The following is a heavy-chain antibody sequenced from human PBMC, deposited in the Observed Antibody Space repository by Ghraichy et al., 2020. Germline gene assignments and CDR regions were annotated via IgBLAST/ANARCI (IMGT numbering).Heavy chain of an antibody. D-gene: IGHD3-10*01. CDR1: GGSISSSSYY. Sequence: SETLSLTCTVSGGSISSSSYYWGWIRQPPGKGLEWIGSIYYSGSTYYNPSLKSRVTISVDTSKNQFSLKLSSVTAADTAVYYCARHGVLWFGEFDFFDYWGQGTLVTVSS. CDR3: ARHGVLWFGEFDFFDY. J-gene: IGHJ4*02. V-gene: IGHV4-39*01. CDR2: IYYSGST.